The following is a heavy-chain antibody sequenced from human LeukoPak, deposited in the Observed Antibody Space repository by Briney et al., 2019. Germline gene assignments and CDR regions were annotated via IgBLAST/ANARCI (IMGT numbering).Heavy chain of an antibody. Sequence: GASVKVSCTASGFTCTSSAMQWVRQARGQRLEWIGWIVVGSGNTNYAQKFQERVTITRDMSTSTAYMELSSLRSEDTAVYYCAAGTPNIVAHDAFDIWGQGTMVTVSS. CDR3: AAGTPNIVAHDAFDI. J-gene: IGHJ3*02. V-gene: IGHV1-58*02. CDR2: IVVGSGNT. D-gene: IGHD5-12*01. CDR1: GFTCTSSA.